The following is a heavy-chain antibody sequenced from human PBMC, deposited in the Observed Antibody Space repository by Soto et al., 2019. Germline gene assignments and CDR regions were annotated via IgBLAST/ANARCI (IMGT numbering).Heavy chain of an antibody. Sequence: GGSLRLSCAASGFTFSSYSMNWVRQAPGKGLEWVSSISSSSSYIYYADSVKGRFTISRDNAKNSLYLQMNSLRAEDTAVYCCAGCSGGSCYYDYWGQGTLVTVSS. J-gene: IGHJ4*02. CDR1: GFTFSSYS. CDR2: ISSSSSYI. D-gene: IGHD2-15*01. V-gene: IGHV3-21*01. CDR3: AGCSGGSCYYDY.